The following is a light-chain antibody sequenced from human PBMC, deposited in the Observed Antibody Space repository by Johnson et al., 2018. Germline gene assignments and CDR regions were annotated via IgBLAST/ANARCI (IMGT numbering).Light chain of an antibody. J-gene: IGLJ1*01. Sequence: QSVLTQPPSVSAAPGQKVTISCSGSSSNIGNNYVSWYQQLPGTAPKLLIYENNKRPPGIPDRFSGSKSGTSATLGITGLQTGDEADYYCGTWDGSLSAGNVLRTVTKVPVL. CDR1: SSNIGNNY. CDR3: GTWDGSLSAGNV. V-gene: IGLV1-51*02. CDR2: ENN.